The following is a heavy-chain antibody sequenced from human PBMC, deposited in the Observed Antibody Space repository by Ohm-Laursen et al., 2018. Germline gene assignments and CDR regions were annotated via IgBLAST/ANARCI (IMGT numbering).Heavy chain of an antibody. CDR2: INKDESEK. V-gene: IGHV3-7*01. CDR1: GFTVSNYW. CDR3: ARGSEGPSPPY. Sequence: SRRLSCSASGFTVSNYWMSWVRQPPGKGLEWVANINKDESEKYYVDSVKGRFTISKDNAKNSLYLQMNSLKFEDTAVYYCARGSEGPSPPYWGQGTLVTVSS. J-gene: IGHJ4*02.